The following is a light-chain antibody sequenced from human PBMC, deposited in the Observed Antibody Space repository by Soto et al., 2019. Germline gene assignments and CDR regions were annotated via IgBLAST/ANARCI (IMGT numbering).Light chain of an antibody. CDR2: GAS. V-gene: IGKV3-15*01. J-gene: IGKJ1*01. Sequence: EILMTQSPSTLSVSPGERATFSCRASQSVSRNLAWYQQKPGQAPRLLIYGASIRATGIPARFSGSGSGTEFTLTISSLQYEDFAVYYCQHYNNWHPWTFGQGTKVDIK. CDR1: QSVSRN. CDR3: QHYNNWHPWT.